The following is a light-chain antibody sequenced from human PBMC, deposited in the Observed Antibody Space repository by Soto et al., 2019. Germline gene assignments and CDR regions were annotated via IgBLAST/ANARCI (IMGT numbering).Light chain of an antibody. J-gene: IGKJ5*01. CDR3: QQYGSSPPIT. CDR2: GAS. Sequence: EIVKTQSPATLSVSPGQSTTLSCRVSQSVGSSLAWYQQKPGQPPRLLIYGASSRATGIPDRFSGSGSGTDFTLTISSLEPEDFAVYYCQQYGSSPPITFGQGTRLEIK. CDR1: QSVGSS. V-gene: IGKV3-20*01.